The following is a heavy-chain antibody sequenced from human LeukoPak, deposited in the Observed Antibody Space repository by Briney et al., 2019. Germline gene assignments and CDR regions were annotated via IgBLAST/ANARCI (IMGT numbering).Heavy chain of an antibody. CDR2: ISGSGGST. Sequence: PGGSLRLSCAASGFTFSSYAMSWVRQAPGKGLEWVSAISGSGGSTYYADSVKGRFTISRDNSKNTLYLQMNSLRAEDTAVYYCAKRGESYYYGSGSSYYYYYMDVWGKGTTVTISS. CDR3: AKRGESYYYGSGSSYYYYYMDV. V-gene: IGHV3-23*01. J-gene: IGHJ6*03. D-gene: IGHD3-10*01. CDR1: GFTFSSYA.